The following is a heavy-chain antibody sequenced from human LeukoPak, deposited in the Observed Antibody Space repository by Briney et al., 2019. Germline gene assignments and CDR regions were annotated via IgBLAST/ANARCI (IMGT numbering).Heavy chain of an antibody. V-gene: IGHV4-59*01. CDR3: ARWHGSGSYFPYYYYYYMDV. D-gene: IGHD3-10*01. CDR1: GGSISSYY. CDR2: IYYSGST. J-gene: IGHJ6*03. Sequence: ETLSLTCTVSGGSISSYYWSWIRQPPGKGLEWIGYIYYSGSTNYNPSLKSRVTISVDTSKNQFSLKLSSVTAADTAVYYCARWHGSGSYFPYYYYYYMDVWGKGTTVTVSS.